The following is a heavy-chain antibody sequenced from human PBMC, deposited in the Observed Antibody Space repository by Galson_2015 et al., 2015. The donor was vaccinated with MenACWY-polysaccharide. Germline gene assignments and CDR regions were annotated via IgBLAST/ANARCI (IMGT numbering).Heavy chain of an antibody. Sequence: SLRLSCAGSGFTYSSYWMSWVRQAPGKGLEWVANIKQDGSEKYYVDSVKGRFTISRDNAKNSLYLQMNSLRAEDTAVYYCARDTLAVYTQWLPSYFDYWGQGTLVTVSS. J-gene: IGHJ4*02. V-gene: IGHV3-7*01. CDR2: IKQDGSEK. CDR3: ARDTLAVYTQWLPSYFDY. CDR1: GFTYSSYW. D-gene: IGHD6-19*01.